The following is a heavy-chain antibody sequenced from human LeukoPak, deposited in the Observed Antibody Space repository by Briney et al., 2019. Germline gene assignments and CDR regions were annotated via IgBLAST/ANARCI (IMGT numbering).Heavy chain of an antibody. Sequence: SETLSLTCTVPGGSISSYYWSWIRQPPGKGLEWIGYIYYSGSTNYNPSLKSRVTISVDTSKNQFSLKLSSVTAADTAVYYCARTLSIVGAPNAFDIWGQGTMVTVSS. D-gene: IGHD1-26*01. CDR1: GGSISSYY. J-gene: IGHJ3*02. V-gene: IGHV4-59*08. CDR2: IYYSGST. CDR3: ARTLSIVGAPNAFDI.